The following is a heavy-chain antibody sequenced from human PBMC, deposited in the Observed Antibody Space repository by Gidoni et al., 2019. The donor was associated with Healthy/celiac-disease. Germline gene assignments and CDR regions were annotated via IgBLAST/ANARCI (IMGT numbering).Heavy chain of an antibody. D-gene: IGHD6-13*01. Sequence: QLQLQESGPGLVKPSETLSLTCTVSGGSISSSSYYWGWIRQPPGKGLEWIGSIYYSGSTYYNPSLKSRVTISVDTSKNQFSLKLSSVTAADTAVYYCARDSPLDPYSSSWYADYWGQGTLVTVSS. CDR3: ARDSPLDPYSSSWYADY. V-gene: IGHV4-39*07. CDR2: IYYSGST. CDR1: GGSISSSSYY. J-gene: IGHJ4*02.